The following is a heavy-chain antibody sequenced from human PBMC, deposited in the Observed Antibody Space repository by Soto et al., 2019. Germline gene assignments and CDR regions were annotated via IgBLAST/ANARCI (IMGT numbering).Heavy chain of an antibody. J-gene: IGHJ6*03. CDR2: IDGSGGTT. CDR1: GFTFSTYA. D-gene: IGHD6-6*01. V-gene: IGHV3-23*01. Sequence: EVQLLESGGNLVQPGGSLRLSCAASGFTFSTYAMNWVRQAPGKGLEWVSSIDGSGGTTYYADSVKGRFTISRDSSTNMLYLQMKGLRAEDTAVYYCAKRAYGEQFGFYYYYYMDVWGKGTTVTVSS. CDR3: AKRAYGEQFGFYYYYYMDV.